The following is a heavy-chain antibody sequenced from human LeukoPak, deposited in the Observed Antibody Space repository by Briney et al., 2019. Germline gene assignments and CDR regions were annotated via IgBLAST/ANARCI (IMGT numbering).Heavy chain of an antibody. V-gene: IGHV1-46*01. Sequence: ASVKVSCKASGYTFTSYYMHWVRQAPGQGLEWMGIINPSGGSTSYAQKFQGRVTMTRDMSTSTVYMELSSLRSEDTAVYYCARDRGDSSGYPTFEYWGQGTLVTVSS. CDR1: GYTFTSYY. J-gene: IGHJ4*02. D-gene: IGHD3-22*01. CDR3: ARDRGDSSGYPTFEY. CDR2: INPSGGST.